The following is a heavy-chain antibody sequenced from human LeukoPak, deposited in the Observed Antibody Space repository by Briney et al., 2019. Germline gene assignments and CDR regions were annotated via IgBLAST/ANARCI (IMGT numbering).Heavy chain of an antibody. V-gene: IGHV3-21*01. D-gene: IGHD2-8*01. CDR1: GFTFSSYS. CDR2: ISSSSSYI. CDR3: ARDADTNSRYSRFDY. Sequence: PGGSLRLSCAASGFTFSSYSMNWVRQAPGKGLEWVSSISSSSSYIYYADSVKGRFTISRDNAKNSLYLQMNSLRAEDTAVYYCARDADTNSRYSRFDYWGQATLVTVSS. J-gene: IGHJ4*02.